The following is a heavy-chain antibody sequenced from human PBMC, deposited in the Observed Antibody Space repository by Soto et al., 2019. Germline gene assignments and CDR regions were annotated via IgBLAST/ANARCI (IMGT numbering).Heavy chain of an antibody. CDR1: GFTFTSSA. J-gene: IGHJ4*02. CDR3: AADPDYGDYWGSDHSGFDY. CDR2: IVVGSGNT. D-gene: IGHD4-17*01. Sequence: SVKVSCKASGFTFTSSAMQWVRQARGQRLEWIGWIVVGSGNTNYAQKFQERVTITRDMSTSTAYMELSSLRSEDTAVYYCAADPDYGDYWGSDHSGFDYWGQGTLVTVSS. V-gene: IGHV1-58*02.